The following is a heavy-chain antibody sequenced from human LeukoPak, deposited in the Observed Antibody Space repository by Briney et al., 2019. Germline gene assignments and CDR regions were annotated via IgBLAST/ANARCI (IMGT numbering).Heavy chain of an antibody. Sequence: GGSLRPSCAASGFTFSSYEMNWVRQAPGKGLEWVSYISSSGSTIYYADSVKGRFTISRDNAKNSLYLQMNSLRAEDTAVYYCARDRRVRYLDYWGQGTLVTVSS. J-gene: IGHJ4*02. CDR1: GFTFSSYE. CDR3: ARDRRVRYLDY. CDR2: ISSSGSTI. D-gene: IGHD3-10*01. V-gene: IGHV3-48*03.